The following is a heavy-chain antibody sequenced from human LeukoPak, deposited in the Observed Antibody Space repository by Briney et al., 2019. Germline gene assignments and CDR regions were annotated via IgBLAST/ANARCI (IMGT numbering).Heavy chain of an antibody. J-gene: IGHJ4*02. CDR1: GYTFSIYG. CDR2: IWYDGSNT. CDR3: ARAGIVNALDY. D-gene: IGHD2/OR15-2a*01. V-gene: IGHV3-33*01. Sequence: GMSLRLSCAASGYTFSIYGMNWVRQAPGKGLEWVAIIWYDGSNTYFAESVMGRFSISKDNFKNIVYLQMNSLKIEDTGVYYCARAGIVNALDYWGREPRSPSPQ.